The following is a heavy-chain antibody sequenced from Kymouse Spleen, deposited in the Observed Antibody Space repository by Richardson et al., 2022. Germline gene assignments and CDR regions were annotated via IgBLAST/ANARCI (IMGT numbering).Heavy chain of an antibody. CDR1: GGSFSGYY. CDR3: ARRGSSSSSFIDY. Sequence: QVQLQQWGAGLLKPSETLSLTCAVYGGSFSGYYWSWIRQPPGKGLEWIGEINHSGSTNYNPSLKSRVTISVDTSKNQFSLKLSSVTAADTAVYYCARRGSSSSSFIDYWGQGTLVTVSS. V-gene: IGHV4-34*01. CDR2: INHSGST. J-gene: IGHJ4*02. D-gene: IGHD6-6*01.